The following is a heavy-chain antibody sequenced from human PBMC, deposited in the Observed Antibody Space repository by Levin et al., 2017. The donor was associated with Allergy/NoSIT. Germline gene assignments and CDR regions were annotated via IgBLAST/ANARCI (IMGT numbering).Heavy chain of an antibody. Sequence: PSETLSLTCTVSGGSISSGDYYWSWIRQPPGKGLEWIGYIYYSGSTYYNPSLKSRVTISVDTSKNQFSLKLSSVTAADTAVYYCARERPSSSWLYYYYGMDVWGQGTTVTVSS. D-gene: IGHD6-13*01. CDR3: ARERPSSSWLYYYYGMDV. V-gene: IGHV4-30-4*01. CDR1: GGSISSGDYY. J-gene: IGHJ6*02. CDR2: IYYSGST.